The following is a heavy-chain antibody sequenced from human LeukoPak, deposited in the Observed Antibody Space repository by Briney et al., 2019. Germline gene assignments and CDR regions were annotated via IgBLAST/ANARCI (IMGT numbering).Heavy chain of an antibody. Sequence: PSETLSLTCTVSGGSISSSSYYWGWIRQPPGKGLEWIGSIYYGGSTYYNPSLKSRVTISVDTSKNQFSLKLSSVTAADTAVYYCTSSYYYDSSGYIAVWGQGTLVTVSS. D-gene: IGHD3-22*01. CDR3: TSSYYYDSSGYIAV. V-gene: IGHV4-39*01. CDR1: GGSISSSSYY. J-gene: IGHJ4*02. CDR2: IYYGGST.